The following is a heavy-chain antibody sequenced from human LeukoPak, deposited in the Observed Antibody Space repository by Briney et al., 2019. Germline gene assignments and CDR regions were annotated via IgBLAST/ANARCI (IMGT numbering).Heavy chain of an antibody. Sequence: PSETLSLTCSVYGGSFSGYYWSWLRPPPGKGLEWIGEINHSGSTNYNPSLKSRVTIPVDTSKNQFSLKLSSVTAADTAVYYCARGRISSWYYYYMDVWGKGTTVTVSS. J-gene: IGHJ6*03. D-gene: IGHD6-13*01. CDR1: GGSFSGYY. CDR2: INHSGST. CDR3: ARGRISSWYYYYMDV. V-gene: IGHV4-34*01.